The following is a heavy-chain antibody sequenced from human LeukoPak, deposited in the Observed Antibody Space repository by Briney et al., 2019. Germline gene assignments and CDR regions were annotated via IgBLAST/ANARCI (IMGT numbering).Heavy chain of an antibody. CDR3: ARDSGEYYFDY. CDR2: INAGSGNT. Sequence: GASVKVSCKASGYTFTSYAMHWVRQAPGQRLEWMGWINAGSGNTKYSQNFQGRVTISRDTSASTAYMELSSLTSEDTAVYYCARDSGEYYFDYWGQGTLDTVSS. J-gene: IGHJ4*02. D-gene: IGHD2-15*01. CDR1: GYTFTSYA. V-gene: IGHV1-3*01.